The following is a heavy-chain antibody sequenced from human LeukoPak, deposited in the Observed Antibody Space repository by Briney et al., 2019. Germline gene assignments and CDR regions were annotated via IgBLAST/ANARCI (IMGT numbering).Heavy chain of an antibody. CDR2: IRSKANSYAT. D-gene: IGHD4-11*01. CDR3: TRLSDYSTNDY. J-gene: IGHJ4*02. V-gene: IGHV3-73*01. CDR1: GFTFSGSA. Sequence: GGSLKLSCAASGFTFSGSAMHWVRQASGKGLEWVGRIRSKANSYATAYAASVKGRFTISRDDSKNTAYLQMNSLKTEDTAVYYCTRLSDYSTNDYWGQGTLVTVSP.